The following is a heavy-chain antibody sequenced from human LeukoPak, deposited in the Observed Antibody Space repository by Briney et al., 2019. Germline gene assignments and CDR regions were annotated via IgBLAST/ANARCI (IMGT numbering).Heavy chain of an antibody. V-gene: IGHV5-51*01. CDR1: GYSFTNYW. CDR2: VYPGDSDI. CDR3: ARRRGGWCYFDY. Sequence: GESLKISCKGSGYSFTNYWIGWVRQMPGKGLEWMGLVYPGDSDIRYSPSFDGQVTISADRSITTAYLQWSSLKASDTAIYYCARRRGGWCYFDYWGQGTLVTVSS. J-gene: IGHJ4*02. D-gene: IGHD6-19*01.